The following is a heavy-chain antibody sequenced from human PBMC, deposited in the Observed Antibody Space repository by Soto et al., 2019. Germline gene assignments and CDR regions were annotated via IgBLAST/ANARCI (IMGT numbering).Heavy chain of an antibody. V-gene: IGHV1-2*02. D-gene: IGHD3-3*01. Sequence: VKVSCKASGCTFTGYYMHWVQQAPGQGLEGMGWINPNSGGTNYAQKFQGRVTMTRDTSISTAYMELSRLRSDDTAVYYCARQYYDFWSGYGNWFDPWGQGTLVTVSS. J-gene: IGHJ5*02. CDR1: GCTFTGYY. CDR2: INPNSGGT. CDR3: ARQYYDFWSGYGNWFDP.